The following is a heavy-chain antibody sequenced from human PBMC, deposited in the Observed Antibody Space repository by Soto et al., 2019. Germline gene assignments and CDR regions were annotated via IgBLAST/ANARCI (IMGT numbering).Heavy chain of an antibody. Sequence: SETLSLTCSVSGASVSSYYWSWFRQPVGKGLEWIGRIHSSGNVNHNPSLESRVTMSLDTSKNQFSLRLSSLTAADTALYLCARDVGKNYWGQGTRVTVSS. CDR2: IHSSGNV. CDR1: GASVSSYY. D-gene: IGHD3-10*01. J-gene: IGHJ4*02. CDR3: ARDVGKNY. V-gene: IGHV4-4*07.